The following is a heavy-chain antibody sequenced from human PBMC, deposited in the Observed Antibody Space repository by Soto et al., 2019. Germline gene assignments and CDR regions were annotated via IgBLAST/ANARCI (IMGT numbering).Heavy chain of an antibody. CDR2: ISYDGSNK. Sequence: QVQLVESGGGVVQPGRSLRLSCAASGFTFSSYGMHWVRQAPGKGLEWVAVISYDGSNKYYADSVKGRFTISRDNSKNTRYLQMNSRRAEDTAVYYCAKERTYSSSPPPLDVWGQGTTVTVSS. D-gene: IGHD6-13*01. CDR3: AKERTYSSSPPPLDV. CDR1: GFTFSSYG. V-gene: IGHV3-30*18. J-gene: IGHJ6*02.